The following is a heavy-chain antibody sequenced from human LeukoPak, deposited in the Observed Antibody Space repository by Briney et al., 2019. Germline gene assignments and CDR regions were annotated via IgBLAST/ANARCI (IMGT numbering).Heavy chain of an antibody. CDR2: ISYDGSNK. J-gene: IGHJ4*02. CDR1: GFTSSSYG. Sequence: PGGSLRLSCAASGFTSSSYGMHWVRQAPGKGLEWVAVISYDGSNKYYADSVKGRFTISRDNSKNTLYLQMNSLRAEDTAVYYCAPWDDILTGYPYFDYWGQGTLVTVSS. CDR3: APWDDILTGYPYFDY. V-gene: IGHV3-30*03. D-gene: IGHD3-9*01.